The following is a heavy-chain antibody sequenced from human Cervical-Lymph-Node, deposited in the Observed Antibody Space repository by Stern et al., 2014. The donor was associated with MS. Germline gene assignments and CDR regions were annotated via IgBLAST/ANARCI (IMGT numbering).Heavy chain of an antibody. D-gene: IGHD1-1*01. J-gene: IGHJ6*01. CDR3: AREVGSLAMDV. V-gene: IGHV1-69*06. CDR2: ITPIFNSA. CDR1: GDTFTDYA. Sequence: DQLVESGAEVKKPGSSVTVSCKASGDTFTDYAISWVRQAPGQGPEWMGGITPIFNSADYAQKFQGRLTITADKSRSTAYMELSSLTSEDTAVYYCAREVGSLAMDVWGQGTTVIVSS.